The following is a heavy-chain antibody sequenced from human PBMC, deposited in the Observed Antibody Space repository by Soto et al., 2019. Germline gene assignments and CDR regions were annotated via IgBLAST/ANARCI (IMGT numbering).Heavy chain of an antibody. D-gene: IGHD2-8*01. CDR1: GGTFSSYA. CDR3: ATKRVYAKQFDY. CDR2: IIPIFGTA. J-gene: IGHJ4*02. V-gene: IGHV1-69*01. Sequence: QVQLVQSGAEVQKPGSSVKVSCKASGGTFSSYAISWVRQAPGQGLEWMGGIIPIFGTANYAQKCQGRVTITADESTSTAYMELSSLRSEDTAVYYCATKRVYAKQFDYWGQGTLVTVSS.